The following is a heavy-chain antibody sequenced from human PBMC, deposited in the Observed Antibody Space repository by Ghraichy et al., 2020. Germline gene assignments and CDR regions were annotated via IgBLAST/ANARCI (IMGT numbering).Heavy chain of an antibody. J-gene: IGHJ4*02. CDR2: INHSGST. V-gene: IGHV4-34*01. CDR1: GGSFSGYY. CDR3: ASGRSFTRGFDY. Sequence: SETLSLTCAVYGGSFSGYYWSWIRQPPGKGLEWIGEINHSGSTNYNPSLKSRVTISVDTSKNQFSLKLSSVTAADTAVYYCASGRSFTRGFDYWGQGTLVTVSS. D-gene: IGHD3-10*01.